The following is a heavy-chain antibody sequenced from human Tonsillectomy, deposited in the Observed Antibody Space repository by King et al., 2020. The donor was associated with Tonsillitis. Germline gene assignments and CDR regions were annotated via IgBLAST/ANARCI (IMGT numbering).Heavy chain of an antibody. CDR3: ARRNYDILTGYHTHFDY. J-gene: IGHJ4*02. D-gene: IGHD3-9*01. Sequence: QLVQSGAEVKKPGESLRISCKGSGYSFTSHWISWVRQMPGKGLEWMGRIDPSDSYTNYSPSFQGHVTISADKSISTAYLQWSSLKASDTAMYYCARRNYDILTGYHTHFDYWGQGTLVTVSS. CDR1: GYSFTSHW. V-gene: IGHV5-10-1*01. CDR2: IDPSDSYT.